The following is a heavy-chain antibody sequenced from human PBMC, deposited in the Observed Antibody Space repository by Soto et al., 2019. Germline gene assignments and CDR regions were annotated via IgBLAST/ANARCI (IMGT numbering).Heavy chain of an antibody. D-gene: IGHD6-13*01. J-gene: IGHJ3*02. CDR1: GFTFSSYA. CDR3: AKNRYSSSWYQSYDAFDI. CDR2: ISGSGGST. Sequence: GGSLRLSCAASGFTFSSYAMSWVRQAPGKGLEWVSAISGSGGSTYYADSVKGRFTISRDNSKNTLYLQMNSLRAEDTAVYYCAKNRYSSSWYQSYDAFDIWGQGTMVTVSS. V-gene: IGHV3-23*01.